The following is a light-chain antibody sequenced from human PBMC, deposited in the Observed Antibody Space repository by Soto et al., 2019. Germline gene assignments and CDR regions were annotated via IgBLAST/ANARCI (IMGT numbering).Light chain of an antibody. J-gene: IGKJ2*01. Sequence: EIVLTQSPGTLSLSPGERATLSCRASQSVSSSYLAWYQQKPGQAPRLLIYGASSRATGIPDRFSGSGSGTDFTLTISRLEPEDFAVYYCQQYGSSPYTFGRGPRWIS. CDR3: QQYGSSPYT. CDR1: QSVSSSY. CDR2: GAS. V-gene: IGKV3-20*01.